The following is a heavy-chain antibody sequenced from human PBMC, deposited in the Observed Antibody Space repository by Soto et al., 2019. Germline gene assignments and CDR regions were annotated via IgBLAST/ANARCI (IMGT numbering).Heavy chain of an antibody. CDR2: IYYSGST. Sequence: SLALSCTVCWGCISGGGFYGSCIRQHPGKGLEWIGYIYYSGSTYYNPSLKSRVTISVDTSKNQFSLKLSSVTAADTAVYYCARERFYDFWSGPPKGGMEVWGQGTTVTSP. CDR1: WGCISGGGFY. V-gene: IGHV4-31*03. CDR3: ARERFYDFWSGPPKGGMEV. D-gene: IGHD3-3*01. J-gene: IGHJ6*02.